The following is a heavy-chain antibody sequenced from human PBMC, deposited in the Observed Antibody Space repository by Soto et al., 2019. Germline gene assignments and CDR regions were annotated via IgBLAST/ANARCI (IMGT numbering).Heavy chain of an antibody. Sequence: GGSLRLSCAASGFTFSSYWMSWVRQAPGKGLEWVANIKQDGSEKYYVDSVKGRFTISRDNAKNSLYLQMNSLRAEDTAVYYCARGRLTGYLDYYYSYYMDVWGKGTTVTVS. J-gene: IGHJ6*03. CDR1: GFTFSSYW. V-gene: IGHV3-7*04. CDR3: ARGRLTGYLDYYYSYYMDV. D-gene: IGHD3-9*01. CDR2: IKQDGSEK.